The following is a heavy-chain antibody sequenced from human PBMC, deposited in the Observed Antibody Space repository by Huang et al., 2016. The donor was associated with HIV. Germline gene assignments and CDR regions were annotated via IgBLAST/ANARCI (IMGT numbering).Heavy chain of an antibody. CDR1: GYTFSTYS. CDR2: ISKTSGAT. V-gene: IGHV3-48*01. CDR3: VRDSSSSLQLRY. J-gene: IGHJ4*02. Sequence: EVQLVESGGGLAQPGGSLRLSCVASGYTFSTYSMNWVRQAPGKGLEGVSYISKTSGATSYAESVKGRFTVSRDNVKNSLYLQMNRLRVEDTAMYYCVRDSSSSLQLRYWGQGALVIVS. D-gene: IGHD2-2*01.